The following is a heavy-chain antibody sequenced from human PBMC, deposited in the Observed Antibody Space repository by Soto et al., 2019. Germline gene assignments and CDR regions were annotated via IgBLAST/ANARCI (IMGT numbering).Heavy chain of an antibody. J-gene: IGHJ4*02. Sequence: EVQLVESGGGLVKPGGSLRLSCAASGFTFSNAWMSWVRQAPGKGLEWVGRIQSKTDGGTTDYAAPGKGRFTISRDDSKNTLYLQMNSLKTEDTAVYYWTTVIIDYTWVGHYWGQGTLVTVSS. D-gene: IGHD3-10*01. CDR3: TTVIIDYTWVGHY. CDR2: IQSKTDGGTT. V-gene: IGHV3-15*01. CDR1: GFTFSNAW.